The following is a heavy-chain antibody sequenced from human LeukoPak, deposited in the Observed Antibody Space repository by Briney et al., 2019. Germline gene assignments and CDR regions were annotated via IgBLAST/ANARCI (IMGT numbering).Heavy chain of an antibody. CDR1: GGSISSYY. Sequence: SETLSLTCTVSGGSISSYYWSWIRQPAGKGLEWIGRIYTSGSTNYNPSLKSRVTMSVDTSKNQFSLKLSSVTAADTAVFYCARGTVVQDWFDPWGQGTLVTVSS. CDR3: ARGTVVQDWFDP. D-gene: IGHD3-22*01. CDR2: IYTSGST. J-gene: IGHJ5*02. V-gene: IGHV4-4*07.